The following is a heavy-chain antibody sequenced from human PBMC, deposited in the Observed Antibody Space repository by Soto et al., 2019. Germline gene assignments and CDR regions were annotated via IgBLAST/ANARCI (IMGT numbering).Heavy chain of an antibody. CDR1: GFTFSSYA. CDR3: ARDTHYYGSGSSPDY. V-gene: IGHV3-33*01. Sequence: QVQLVESGGGVVQPGRSLRLSCAASGFTFSSYAMHWVRQAPGKGLEWVALIWYDGSNKYYADSVKGRFTISRDNSKNTLYVQMNSLRAEDTAVYYCARDTHYYGSGSSPDYWGQGTLVTVSS. CDR2: IWYDGSNK. D-gene: IGHD3-10*01. J-gene: IGHJ4*02.